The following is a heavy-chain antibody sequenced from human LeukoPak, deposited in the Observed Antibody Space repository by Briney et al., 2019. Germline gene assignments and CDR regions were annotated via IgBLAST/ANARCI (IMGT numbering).Heavy chain of an antibody. D-gene: IGHD3-10*01. CDR3: ASTYSYGSGRIDY. J-gene: IGHJ4*02. Sequence: PGGSLILSCAASGFSFSSYAMTWVRRAPGKGLEWVSGISGGGDFTYYADSVKGRFTISRDNSKNTLYLQMNSLRAEDTAVYYCASTYSYGSGRIDYWGQGALVTVSS. CDR2: ISGGGDFT. V-gene: IGHV3-23*01. CDR1: GFSFSSYA.